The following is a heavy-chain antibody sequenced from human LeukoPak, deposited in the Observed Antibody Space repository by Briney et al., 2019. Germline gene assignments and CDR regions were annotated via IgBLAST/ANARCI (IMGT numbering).Heavy chain of an antibody. CDR2: INPNSGGT. CDR3: ARDHVSEYCSGGSCYSGDY. Sequence: ASVKVSCKASGYTFTGYYMHWLRQAPGQGLEWMGWINPNSGGTNYAQKFQGRVTMTRDTSISTAYMELSRLRSDDTAVYYCARDHVSEYCSGGSCYSGDYWGQGTLVTVSS. D-gene: IGHD2-15*01. V-gene: IGHV1-2*02. CDR1: GYTFTGYY. J-gene: IGHJ4*02.